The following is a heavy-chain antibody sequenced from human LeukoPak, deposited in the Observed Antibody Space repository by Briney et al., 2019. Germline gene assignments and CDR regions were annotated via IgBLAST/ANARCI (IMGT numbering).Heavy chain of an antibody. V-gene: IGHV3-7*01. CDR2: LRQDGSEK. J-gene: IGHJ4*02. CDR3: TRDCQYCSNTNCRCC. Sequence: GSLRLFCGGSGFPFRKFGIEWGRQASRKGVGWVARLRQDGSEKFYVDSVKGRFTISRDNAKNSLYLQMNSLRAEDTAVYYCTRDCQYCSNTNCRCCWGQGTLVTVSS. D-gene: IGHD2-2*01. CDR1: GFPFRKFG.